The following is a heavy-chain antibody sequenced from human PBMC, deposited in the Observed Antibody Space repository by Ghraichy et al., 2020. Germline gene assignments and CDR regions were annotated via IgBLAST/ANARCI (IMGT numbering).Heavy chain of an antibody. J-gene: IGHJ5*02. CDR2: ISSSSTI. D-gene: IGHD6-13*01. Sequence: GGSLRLSCAASGFTFSSYSMNWVRQAPGKGLEWVSYISSSSTIYYADSVKGRFTISRDNAKNSLYLQMNSLRDEDTAVYYCAREGSSWYGWFDPWGQGTLVTVSS. CDR1: GFTFSSYS. V-gene: IGHV3-48*02. CDR3: AREGSSWYGWFDP.